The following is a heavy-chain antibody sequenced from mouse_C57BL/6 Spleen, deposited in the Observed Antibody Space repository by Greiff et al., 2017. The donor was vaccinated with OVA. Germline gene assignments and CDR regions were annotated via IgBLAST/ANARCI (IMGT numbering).Heavy chain of an antibody. CDR2: IWSGGST. Sequence: VKLVESGPGLVQPSQSLSITCTVSGFSLTSYGVHWVRQSPGKGLEWLGVIWSGGSTDYNAAFISRLSISKDNSKSQVFFKMNSLQADDTAIYYCARNSYYGSRDWYFDVWGTGTTVTVSS. CDR3: ARNSYYGSRDWYFDV. V-gene: IGHV2-2*01. CDR1: GFSLTSYG. J-gene: IGHJ1*03. D-gene: IGHD1-1*01.